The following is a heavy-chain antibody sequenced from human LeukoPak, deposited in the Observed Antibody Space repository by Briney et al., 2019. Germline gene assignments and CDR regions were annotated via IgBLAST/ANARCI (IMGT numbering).Heavy chain of an antibody. CDR1: GFTFSSYA. D-gene: IGHD4-17*01. CDR2: ISYDGSNK. CDR3: ARVGSVTTLHDYEGMDV. Sequence: PGRSLRLSCAASGFTFSSYAMHWVRQAPGKGLEWVAVISYDGSNKYYADSVKGRFTISRDNSKNTLYLQMNSPRAEDTAVYYCARVGSVTTLHDYEGMDVWGQGTTVTVSS. V-gene: IGHV3-30-3*01. J-gene: IGHJ6*02.